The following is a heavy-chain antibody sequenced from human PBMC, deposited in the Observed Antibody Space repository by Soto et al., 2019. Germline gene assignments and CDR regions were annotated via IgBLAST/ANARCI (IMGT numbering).Heavy chain of an antibody. CDR1: GFTFSSYG. CDR3: AKEGGLSGSYYISSSYYFDY. Sequence: QVQLVESGGGVVQPGRSLRLSCVASGFTFSSYGMHWVRQAPGKGLEWVAIISYDGSNTYYADSVKGQFTISRDNSKNTLYLPMNSLRAEDTSVYYCAKEGGLSGSYYISSSYYFDYWGQGTLVTVSS. V-gene: IGHV3-30*18. J-gene: IGHJ4*02. D-gene: IGHD1-26*01. CDR2: ISYDGSNT.